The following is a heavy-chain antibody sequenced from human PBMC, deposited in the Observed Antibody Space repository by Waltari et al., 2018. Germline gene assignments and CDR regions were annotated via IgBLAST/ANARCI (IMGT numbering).Heavy chain of an antibody. CDR3: ARGTHTMVRDRRARAFDI. CDR2: INHSGST. CDR1: GGSFSGYY. Sequence: QVQLQQWGAGLLKPSETLSLTCAVYGGSFSGYYCSWIRQPPGKGLEWIGEINHSGSTNYNPSLKSRVTISVDTSKNQFSLKLSSVTAADTAVYYCARGTHTMVRDRRARAFDIWGQGTMVTVSS. V-gene: IGHV4-34*01. D-gene: IGHD3-10*01. J-gene: IGHJ3*02.